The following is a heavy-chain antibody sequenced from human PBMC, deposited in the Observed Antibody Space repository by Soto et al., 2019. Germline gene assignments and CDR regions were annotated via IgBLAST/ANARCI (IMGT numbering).Heavy chain of an antibody. Sequence: EVQLLESGGGLVQPGGSLRLSCAASGFTFSSYAMSWVRQAPGKGLEWVSAISGSGGSTYYADSVKGRFTISRDNSKKAMYLLINCLRAVDTAVYYCAKDAIVVVPPRLFDYWGHGTLVTVSS. CDR2: ISGSGGST. CDR3: AKDAIVVVPPRLFDY. J-gene: IGHJ4*01. D-gene: IGHD2-15*01. V-gene: IGHV3-23*01. CDR1: GFTFSSYA.